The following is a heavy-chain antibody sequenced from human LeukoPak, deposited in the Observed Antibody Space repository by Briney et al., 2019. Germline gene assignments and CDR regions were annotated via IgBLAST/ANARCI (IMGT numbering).Heavy chain of an antibody. CDR3: ARADWDTAMIDY. CDR1: GFTFSSYS. Sequence: AGGSLRLSCAASGFTFSSYSMNWVRQAPGKGLEWVSSISSSSSYIYYAASVKGRFTISRDNAKNSLYLQMNSLRAEDTAVYYCARADWDTAMIDYWGQGTLVTVSS. D-gene: IGHD5-18*01. CDR2: ISSSSSYI. J-gene: IGHJ4*02. V-gene: IGHV3-21*01.